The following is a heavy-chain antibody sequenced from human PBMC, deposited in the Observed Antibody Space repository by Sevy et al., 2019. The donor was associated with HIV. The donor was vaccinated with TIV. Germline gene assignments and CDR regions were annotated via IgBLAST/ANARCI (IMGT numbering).Heavy chain of an antibody. V-gene: IGHV3-23*01. D-gene: IGHD3-10*01. Sequence: GGSLILSCAASGFTFSSYAMSWVRHAPGKGLEWVSAISGSGGSTYYADSVKGRFTISRDNSKNTLYLQMNSLRAEDTAVYYCAKTSWFGELYYFDYWGQGTLVTVSS. CDR1: GFTFSSYA. J-gene: IGHJ4*02. CDR2: ISGSGGST. CDR3: AKTSWFGELYYFDY.